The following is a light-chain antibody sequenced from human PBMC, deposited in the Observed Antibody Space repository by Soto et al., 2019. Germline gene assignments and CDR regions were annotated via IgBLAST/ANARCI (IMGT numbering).Light chain of an antibody. CDR2: WAS. CDR3: QQYYSTPWT. CDR1: QSVLYSSNNKNY. V-gene: IGKV4-1*01. J-gene: IGKJ1*01. Sequence: DIVMTQSPDSLAVSLGERATINCKSSQSVLYSSNNKNYLAWYQQKPGQPPKLLIYWASTRESGVPDRFSGSGSGTDFTLTISSLQAEDAAVYYCQQYYSTPWTLGQGTKVDIK.